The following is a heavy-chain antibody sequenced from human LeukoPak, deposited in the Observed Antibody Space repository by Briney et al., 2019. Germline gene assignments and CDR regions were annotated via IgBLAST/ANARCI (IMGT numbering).Heavy chain of an antibody. D-gene: IGHD3/OR15-3a*01. CDR2: INPNSGGT. J-gene: IGHJ4*02. CDR1: GYTFTGYY. CDR3: TLYNF. Sequence: ASVKVSCEASGYTFTGYYMHWVRQAPGQGLEWMGWINPNSGGTNYAQKFQGRVTISRDTSANTAYMELSNLRSEDMGVYYCTLYNFWGQGTLVTVSS. V-gene: IGHV1-2*02.